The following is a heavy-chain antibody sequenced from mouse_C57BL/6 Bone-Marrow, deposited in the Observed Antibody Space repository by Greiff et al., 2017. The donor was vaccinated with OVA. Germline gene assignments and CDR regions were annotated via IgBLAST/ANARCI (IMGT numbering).Heavy chain of an antibody. J-gene: IGHJ3*01. V-gene: IGHV7-3*01. CDR2: IRNKANGYTT. CDR3: ARFPRGSSYGWFAY. CDR1: GFTFTDYY. D-gene: IGHD1-1*01. Sequence: EVKVVESGGGLVQPGGSLSLSCAASGFTFTDYYMSWVRQPPGKALEWLGFIRNKANGYTTEYSASVKGRFTISRDNSQSILYLQMNALRAEDSATYYCARFPRGSSYGWFAYWGQGTLVTVSA.